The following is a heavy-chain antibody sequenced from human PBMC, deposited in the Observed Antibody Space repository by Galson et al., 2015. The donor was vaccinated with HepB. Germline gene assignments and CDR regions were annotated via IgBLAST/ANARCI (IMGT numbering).Heavy chain of an antibody. CDR2: ISYDGSNK. CDR1: GFIFNSYA. V-gene: IGHV3-30-3*01. J-gene: IGHJ4*02. Sequence: SLRLSWAASGFIFNSYAITWVRQAPVKGLEWVAFISYDGSNKYYAHSVKGRFTISRDNSKNTLYPQMNSLRPEDTAVYYCAREPYSSGWSKRGRYFDYWGQGALVTVSS. CDR3: AREPYSSGWSKRGRYFDY. D-gene: IGHD6-19*01.